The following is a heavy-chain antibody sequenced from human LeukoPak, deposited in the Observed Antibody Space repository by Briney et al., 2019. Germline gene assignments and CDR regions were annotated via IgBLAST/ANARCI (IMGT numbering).Heavy chain of an antibody. CDR1: GGSISSHY. Sequence: SETLSLTCTVSGGSISSHYWSWIRQPPGKGLEWIGYIYSSGSTKYNPSLESRVTISVDTSKNQFPLKVSSVTAADTAVYYCARSLYGHYFDYWGQGTLVTVSS. CDR2: IYSSGST. J-gene: IGHJ4*02. D-gene: IGHD3-10*01. CDR3: ARSLYGHYFDY. V-gene: IGHV4-59*11.